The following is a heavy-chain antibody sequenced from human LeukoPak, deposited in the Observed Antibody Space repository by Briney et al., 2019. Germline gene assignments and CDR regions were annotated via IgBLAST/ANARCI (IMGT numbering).Heavy chain of an antibody. Sequence: GGSLRFSCAASGFTFSSYSMNWVRQAPGKGLEWVSSISSSSSYIYYADSVKGRFTISRDNSKSTLYLQMNSLRAEDTAVYYCAKDRYSGLNTIDYWGQGTLVTVSS. J-gene: IGHJ4*02. CDR2: ISSSSSYI. CDR1: GFTFSSYS. V-gene: IGHV3-21*01. D-gene: IGHD6-13*01. CDR3: AKDRYSGLNTIDY.